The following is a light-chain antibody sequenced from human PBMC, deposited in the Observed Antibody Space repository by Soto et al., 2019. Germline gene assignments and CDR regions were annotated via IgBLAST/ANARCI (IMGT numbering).Light chain of an antibody. V-gene: IGLV2-23*03. J-gene: IGLJ2*01. CDR2: EGS. Sequence: QAVLTQPASVSGSPGQSITISCTGTSSDVGSYNLVSWYQQHPGKAPKLMIYEGSKRPSGVSNRFSGSKSGNTASLTISGLQAEDEADYYCCSYAGSSTFAFGGGTKLTV. CDR3: CSYAGSSTFA. CDR1: SSDVGSYNL.